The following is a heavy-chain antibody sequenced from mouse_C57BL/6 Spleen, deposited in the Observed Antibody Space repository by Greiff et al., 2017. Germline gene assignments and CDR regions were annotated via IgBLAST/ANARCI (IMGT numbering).Heavy chain of an antibody. J-gene: IGHJ4*01. CDR3: ARKGGAGYGAMDY. V-gene: IGHV1-59*01. CDR2: IDPSDSYT. Sequence: VQLQQPGAELVRPGTSVKLSCKASGYTFTSYWMHWVKQRPGQGLEWIGVIDPSDSYTNYNQKFKGKATLTVDTSSSTAYMQLSSLTSEDSAVYYCARKGGAGYGAMDYWGQGTSVTVSS. CDR1: GYTFTSYW. D-gene: IGHD3-2*02.